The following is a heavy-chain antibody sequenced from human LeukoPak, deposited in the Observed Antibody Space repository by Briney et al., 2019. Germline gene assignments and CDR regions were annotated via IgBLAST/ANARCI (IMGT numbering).Heavy chain of an antibody. D-gene: IGHD6-13*01. Sequence: GSLRLSCAASGFTVSSNYMSWVRQPPGKGLEWIGEINHSGSTNYNPSLKSRVTISVDTSKNQFSLKLSSVTAADTAVYYCARGRSIAAASRWWFDPWGQGTLVTVSS. J-gene: IGHJ5*02. CDR2: INHSGST. CDR1: GFTVSSNY. V-gene: IGHV4-34*01. CDR3: ARGRSIAAASRWWFDP.